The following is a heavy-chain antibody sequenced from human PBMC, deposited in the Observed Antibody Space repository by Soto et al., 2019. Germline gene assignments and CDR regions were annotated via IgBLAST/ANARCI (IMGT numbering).Heavy chain of an antibody. J-gene: IGHJ4*02. Sequence: SVKVSCKASGVTFSSYATSWVRQAPGQGLEWMGGIIAIFGIANYAQKFQGRVTITADESTSTAYIELSSLRSEDTAVYYCARESGYSYGNFDYWGQGTLVTVSS. CDR1: GVTFSSYA. CDR2: IIAIFGIA. D-gene: IGHD5-18*01. V-gene: IGHV1-69*13. CDR3: ARESGYSYGNFDY.